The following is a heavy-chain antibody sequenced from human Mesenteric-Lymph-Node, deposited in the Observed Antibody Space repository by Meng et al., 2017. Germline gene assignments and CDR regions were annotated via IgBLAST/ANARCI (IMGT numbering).Heavy chain of an antibody. CDR3: ARDPLWFWELLSREDAFDI. D-gene: IGHD3-10*01. J-gene: IGHJ3*02. CDR1: GGTFSSYA. Sequence: ASVKVSCKASGGTFSSYAISWVRQAPGQGLEWMGWISAYNGNTNYAQKLQGRVTMTTDTSTSTAYMELRSLRSDDTAVYYCARDPLWFWELLSREDAFDIWGQGTMVTVSS. CDR2: ISAYNGNT. V-gene: IGHV1-18*01.